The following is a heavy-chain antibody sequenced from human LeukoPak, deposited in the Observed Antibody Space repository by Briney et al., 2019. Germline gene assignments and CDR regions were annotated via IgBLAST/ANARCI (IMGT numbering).Heavy chain of an antibody. D-gene: IGHD2-2*02. J-gene: IGHJ4*02. V-gene: IGHV5-51*01. CDR1: GYSFTSYW. Sequence: PGESLKISCKGSGYSFTSYWIGWVRQMPGKGLEWMGIIYPGDSDTRYSPSFQGQVTISADKSISTAYLQWSSLKASDTARYYCARLVGYWSRNSWYTPFDHWGQGTLV. CDR2: IYPGDSDT. CDR3: ARLVGYWSRNSWYTPFDH.